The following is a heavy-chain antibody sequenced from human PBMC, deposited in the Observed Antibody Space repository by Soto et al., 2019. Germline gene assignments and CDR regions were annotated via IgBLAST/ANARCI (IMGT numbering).Heavy chain of an antibody. V-gene: IGHV3-74*01. CDR2: INSDGSST. Sequence: GSLRLSCAASGFTFSSYWMHWVRQISGKGLVWVSRINSDGSSTSYADSVKGRFTISRDNAKNTLYLQMNSLRAEDTAVYYCARSLWSRTLNAYWGQGTLVTVSS. D-gene: IGHD2-8*02. J-gene: IGHJ4*02. CDR1: GFTFSSYW. CDR3: ARSLWSRTLNAY.